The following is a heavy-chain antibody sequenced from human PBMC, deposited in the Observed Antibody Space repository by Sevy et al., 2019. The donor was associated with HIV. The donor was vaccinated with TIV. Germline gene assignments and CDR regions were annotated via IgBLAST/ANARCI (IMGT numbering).Heavy chain of an antibody. D-gene: IGHD6-13*01. CDR2: ISGSGGST. J-gene: IGHJ4*02. CDR3: AKGGWGSTWYWYFDF. Sequence: GGSLRLSCATSVITFSTYAMSWVRQAPGKGLEWVSAISGSGGSTYYADSVKGRFTISRDNSKDTLYLQVNSLRAEDTAVYYCAKGGWGSTWYWYFDFWGQGTLVTVSS. V-gene: IGHV3-23*01. CDR1: VITFSTYA.